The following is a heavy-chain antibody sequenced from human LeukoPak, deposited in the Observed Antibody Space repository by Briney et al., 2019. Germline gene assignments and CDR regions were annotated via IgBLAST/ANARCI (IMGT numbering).Heavy chain of an antibody. J-gene: IGHJ4*02. CDR3: ARDLYCSGGSCYLFDY. D-gene: IGHD2-15*01. CDR2: INPKSGGT. CDR1: GYTFTGYC. V-gene: IGHV1-2*02. Sequence: ASVKVSCKASGYTFTGYCMHWVRQAPGQGLEWMGWINPKSGGTNYAQKFQGRVTMTRDTSISTAYMELSRLRSDDTAVYYCARDLYCSGGSCYLFDYWGQGTLVTVSS.